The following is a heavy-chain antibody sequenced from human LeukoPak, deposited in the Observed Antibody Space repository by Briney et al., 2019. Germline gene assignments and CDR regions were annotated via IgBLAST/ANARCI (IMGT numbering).Heavy chain of an antibody. D-gene: IGHD2-15*01. J-gene: IGHJ5*02. V-gene: IGHV4-59*01. CDR1: GGSISSYY. CDR3: ARSTLGYCSGGSCYSGVRWFDP. CDR2: IYYSGST. Sequence: SETLSLTCTVSGGSISSYYWSWIRQPPGKGLEWIGYIYYSGSTNYKPSLKSRVTISVDTSKNQFSLKLSSVTAADTAVYYCARSTLGYCSGGSCYSGVRWFDPWGQGTLVTVSS.